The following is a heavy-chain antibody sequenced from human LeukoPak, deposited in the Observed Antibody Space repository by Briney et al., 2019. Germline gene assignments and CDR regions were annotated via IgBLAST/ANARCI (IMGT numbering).Heavy chain of an antibody. J-gene: IGHJ4*02. CDR1: GGSISSGSYY. Sequence: SQTLSLTCTVSGGSISSGSYYWSWIRQPAGKGLEWIGRIYTSGSTNYNPSLKSRVTISVDTSKNQFSLKLSSVTAADTAVYYCARDRKYYYDSSGYYNYYFDYWGQGTLVTASS. CDR2: IYTSGST. D-gene: IGHD3-22*01. CDR3: ARDRKYYYDSSGYYNYYFDY. V-gene: IGHV4-61*02.